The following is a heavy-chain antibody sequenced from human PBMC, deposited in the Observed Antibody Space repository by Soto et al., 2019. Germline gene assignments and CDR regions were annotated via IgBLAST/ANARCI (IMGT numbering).Heavy chain of an antibody. CDR3: ARIAAAGTNFDY. CDR1: GYTLAELS. J-gene: IGHJ4*02. V-gene: IGHV1-24*01. Sequence: ASVKVSCKVSGYTLAELSRHWVRQAPGKGLEWMGGFDPEDGETVYAQKFQGRVTMTEDTSTDTAYMELSSLRSEDTAVYYCARIAAAGTNFDYWGQGTLVTVSS. CDR2: FDPEDGET. D-gene: IGHD6-13*01.